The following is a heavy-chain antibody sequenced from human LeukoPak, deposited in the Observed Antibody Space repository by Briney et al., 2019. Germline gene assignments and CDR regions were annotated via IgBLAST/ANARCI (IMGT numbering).Heavy chain of an antibody. V-gene: IGHV3-30*03. CDR1: GFTISSHG. CDR3: ARALDIVATITPIDY. CDR2: TAHDGSIQ. D-gene: IGHD5-12*01. J-gene: IGHJ4*02. Sequence: AGRSLRLSCAASGFTISSHGMQWVRQAPGKGLEWVAVTAHDGSIQYYADSVKGRFTISRDNAKNSLYLQMNSLRAEDTAVYYCARALDIVATITPIDYWGQGTLVTVSS.